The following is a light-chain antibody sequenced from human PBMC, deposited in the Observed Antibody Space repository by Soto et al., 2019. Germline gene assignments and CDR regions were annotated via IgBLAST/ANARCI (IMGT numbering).Light chain of an antibody. Sequence: EIVLTQCPGTLSLSPGERATLSCRASQSASSSYLAWYQQKPGQAPRLLIYGASSRATGIPDRFSGSGSGTDFTLTISRLEPEDFAVYYCQQYGSLPGMYTFGQGTKLEIK. CDR2: GAS. CDR3: QQYGSLPGMYT. V-gene: IGKV3-20*01. J-gene: IGKJ2*01. CDR1: QSASSSY.